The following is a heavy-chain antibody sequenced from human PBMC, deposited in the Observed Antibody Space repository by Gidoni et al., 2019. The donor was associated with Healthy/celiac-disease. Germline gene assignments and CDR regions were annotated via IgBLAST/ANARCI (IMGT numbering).Heavy chain of an antibody. CDR2: ISYDGSNK. CDR1: GFTFSIYG. CDR3: AKDNEGYCSGGSCYSVGNYFDY. D-gene: IGHD2-15*01. Sequence: QVQLVESGGGVVQPVRSLRLSCAASGFTFSIYGMPWFRQAPGKGLAWVAVISYDGSNKYDADSVKGRFTISRDNSKNTLYLQMNSLRAEDTAVYYCAKDNEGYCSGGSCYSVGNYFDYWGQGTLVTVSS. J-gene: IGHJ4*02. V-gene: IGHV3-30*18.